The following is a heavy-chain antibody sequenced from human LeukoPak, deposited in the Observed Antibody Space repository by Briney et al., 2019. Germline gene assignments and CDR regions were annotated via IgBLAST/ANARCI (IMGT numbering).Heavy chain of an antibody. CDR3: AKMWRVGGVTTLDY. J-gene: IGHJ4*02. Sequence: GGTLRLSCAAPGFTFSHYGMSWVRQAPGKGLERVSALSGSGNKTYYADSVKGRFTISRENSKDTVYLEMSSLRVDDTAVYYCAKMWRVGGVTTLDYWGQGTLVTVDS. CDR2: LSGSGNKT. D-gene: IGHD3-16*01. CDR1: GFTFSHYG. V-gene: IGHV3-23*01.